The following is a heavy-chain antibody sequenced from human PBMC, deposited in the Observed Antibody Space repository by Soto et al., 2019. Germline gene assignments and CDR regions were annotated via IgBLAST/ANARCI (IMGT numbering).Heavy chain of an antibody. D-gene: IGHD3-22*01. CDR1: GFTFSDYY. V-gene: IGHV3-11*01. Sequence: QVQLVESGGGLVKPGGSLRLSCAASGFTFSDYYMSWIRQAPGKGLEWVSYISSSGSTIYYADSVKGRFTISRDNAKNSLYLQMNSLRVEDMAVYYCARDRKDYYDSSGYYFAAYWGQGTLVTVSS. CDR3: ARDRKDYYDSSGYYFAAY. J-gene: IGHJ4*02. CDR2: ISSSGSTI.